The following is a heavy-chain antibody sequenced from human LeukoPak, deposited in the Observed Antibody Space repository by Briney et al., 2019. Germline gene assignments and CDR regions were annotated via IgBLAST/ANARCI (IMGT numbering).Heavy chain of an antibody. CDR2: IYHSGSA. J-gene: IGHJ4*02. CDR3: VRYSSSTTCYTRAVDY. Sequence: SETLSLTCTVSGYSITSGYNWAWIRQPPGKVLEWIGSIYHSGSAYYNPSLKSRVTISVDTSKNQFSLKLSSVTAADTAVYYCVRYSSSTTCYTRAVDYWGQGTLVTVSS. V-gene: IGHV4-38-2*02. D-gene: IGHD2-2*02. CDR1: GYSITSGYN.